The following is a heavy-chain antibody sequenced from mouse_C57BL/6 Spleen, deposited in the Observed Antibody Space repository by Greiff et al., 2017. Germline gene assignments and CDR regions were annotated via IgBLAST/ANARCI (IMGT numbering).Heavy chain of an antibody. J-gene: IGHJ3*01. CDR1: GYSITSGYY. CDR3: AIHSYDGLWFAY. Sequence: EVQLVESGPGLVKPSQSLSLTCSVTGYSITSGYYWNWIRQFPGNNLELMGYISYDGSNNYNPSLKNRISITRDTSKNQFFLKLNSVTTEDTDTYYFAIHSYDGLWFAYWGQGTLVTVSA. D-gene: IGHD2-3*01. CDR2: ISYDGSN. V-gene: IGHV3-6*01.